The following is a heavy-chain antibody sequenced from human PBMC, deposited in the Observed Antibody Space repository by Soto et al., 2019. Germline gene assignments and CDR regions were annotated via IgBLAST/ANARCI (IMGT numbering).Heavy chain of an antibody. CDR1: GCSISSSSYY. CDR2: IYYSGST. CDR3: ARLSPPTIVGATYWFDP. Sequence: XETLSLTCTVAGCSISSSSYYWGWIRQPPGKGLEWIGSIYYSGSTYYNPSLKSRVTISVDTSKNQFSLKLSSVTAADTAVYYCARLSPPTIVGATYWFDPWGQGTLVTVSS. D-gene: IGHD1-26*01. J-gene: IGHJ5*02. V-gene: IGHV4-39*01.